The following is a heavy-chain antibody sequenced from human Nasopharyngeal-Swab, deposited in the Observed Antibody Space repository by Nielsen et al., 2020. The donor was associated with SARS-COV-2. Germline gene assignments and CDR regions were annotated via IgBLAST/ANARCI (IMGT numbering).Heavy chain of an antibody. CDR1: GFTFSSYG. V-gene: IGHV3-20*04. CDR3: ARDYYDSSGSAKGNDY. D-gene: IGHD3-22*01. J-gene: IGHJ4*02. Sequence: GESLQISCAASGFTFSSYGMSWVRQAPGKGLEWVSGINWNGGSTGYADSVKGRFTISRDNAKNSLYLQMNSLRAEDTALYYCARDYYDSSGSAKGNDYWGQGTLVTVSS. CDR2: INWNGGST.